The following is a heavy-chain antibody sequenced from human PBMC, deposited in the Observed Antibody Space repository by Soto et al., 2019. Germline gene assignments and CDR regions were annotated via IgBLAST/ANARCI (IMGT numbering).Heavy chain of an antibody. D-gene: IGHD2-21*02. CDR2: IKEDGSER. CDR3: ARRGDDFDF. V-gene: IGHV3-7*01. Sequence: EVQLVVSGGGLVQPGGSLRLSCVASGFGFNDYWMSWVRQAPGKGLEWLANIKEDGSERYDLGSVKGRFTISRDNAKNSLYLQMSSLRAEATAVYFCARRGDDFDFWGPGTLVTVSS. CDR1: GFGFNDYW. J-gene: IGHJ4*02.